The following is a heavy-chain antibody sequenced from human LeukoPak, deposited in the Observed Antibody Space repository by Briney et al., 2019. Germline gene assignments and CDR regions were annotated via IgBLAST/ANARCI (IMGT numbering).Heavy chain of an antibody. CDR1: GYTFTYHY. V-gene: IGHV1-2*02. CDR2: INPNSGGT. J-gene: IGHJ5*02. CDR3: ARPQLTVAAAGLNWFDP. Sequence: GASVKVSCKASGYTFTYHYMHWVRQAPGQGLEWMGWINPNSGGTKYAQKFQGRVTMTRDTSISTAYMELYSLRSDDTAVYYCARPQLTVAAAGLNWFDPWGQGTLVTVSS. D-gene: IGHD6-13*01.